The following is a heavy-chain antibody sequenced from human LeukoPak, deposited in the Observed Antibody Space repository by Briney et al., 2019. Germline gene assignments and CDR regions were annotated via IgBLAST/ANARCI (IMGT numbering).Heavy chain of an antibody. V-gene: IGHV3-30*04. Sequence: GGSLRLSCAASGFTFSSYAMHWVRQAPGKGLEWVAVISYDGSNKYYADSVKGRFTISRDNSKNTLYLQTNSLRAEDTAVYYCAKATATRDAFDIWGQGTMVTVSS. D-gene: IGHD1-26*01. CDR1: GFTFSSYA. CDR2: ISYDGSNK. J-gene: IGHJ3*02. CDR3: AKATATRDAFDI.